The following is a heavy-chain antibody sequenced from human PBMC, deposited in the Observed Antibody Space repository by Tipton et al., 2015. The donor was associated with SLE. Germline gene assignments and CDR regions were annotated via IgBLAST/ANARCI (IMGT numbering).Heavy chain of an antibody. J-gene: IGHJ1*01. CDR2: ISGSGRNT. CDR1: DFNFSSYG. V-gene: IGHV3-23*01. Sequence: SLRLSCAASDFNFSSYGMSWVRQAPGKGLEWVSTISGSGRNTYYADSVKGRFTISRDNSKNTLYLQMNRLRAEDTAVYYCAKGGGTYYLFHHWGQGTLVTVSS. CDR3: AKGGGTYYLFHH. D-gene: IGHD1-26*01.